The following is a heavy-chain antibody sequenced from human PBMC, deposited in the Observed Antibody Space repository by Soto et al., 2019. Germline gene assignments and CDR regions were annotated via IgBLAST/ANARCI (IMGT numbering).Heavy chain of an antibody. CDR2: INPNSGGT. J-gene: IGHJ4*02. CDR3: ARGRVAFGGVIVFYFDY. CDR1: GYTFTGYY. V-gene: IGHV1-2*04. Sequence: ASVKVSCKASGYTFTGYYMHWVRQAPGQGLEWMGWINPNSGGTNYAQKFQGWVTMTRDTSISTAYMELSRLRSDDTAVYYCARGRVAFGGVIVFYFDYWGQGTLVTVS. D-gene: IGHD3-16*02.